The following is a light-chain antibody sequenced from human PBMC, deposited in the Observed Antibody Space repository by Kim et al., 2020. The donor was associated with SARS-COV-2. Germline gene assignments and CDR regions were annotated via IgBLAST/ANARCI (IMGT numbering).Light chain of an antibody. CDR1: QSISTN. CDR2: GVS. J-gene: IGKJ1*01. V-gene: IGKV3-15*01. CDR3: QQYHRWPLT. Sequence: EVVMMQSPGTLSVSPGERATLSGRASQSISTNLAWYQQKPGQAPRLLISGVSTRATGVPARFSGGGSGTEFTLTISSLQSEDSAVYHCQQYHRWPLTFGLGTKVDIK.